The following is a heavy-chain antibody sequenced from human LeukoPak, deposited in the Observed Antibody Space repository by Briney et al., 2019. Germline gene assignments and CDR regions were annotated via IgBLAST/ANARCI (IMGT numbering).Heavy chain of an antibody. V-gene: IGHV4-4*07. J-gene: IGHJ4*02. Sequence: ASETLSLTCTVSGGSISSYYWSWIRQPAGKGLEWIGRIYTSGSTNYNPSLKSRVTMSVDTSKNQFSLKLSSVTAADTAVYYCARERIAMVRGVIMTENYFDYWGQGTLVTVSS. CDR1: GGSISSYY. D-gene: IGHD3-10*01. CDR3: ARERIAMVRGVIMTENYFDY. CDR2: IYTSGST.